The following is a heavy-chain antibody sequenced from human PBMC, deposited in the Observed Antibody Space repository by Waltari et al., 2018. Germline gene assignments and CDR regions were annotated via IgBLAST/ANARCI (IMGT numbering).Heavy chain of an antibody. CDR1: GFPFRDFW. CDR3: AKDNWSYNRHFES. V-gene: IGHV3-7*01. D-gene: IGHD1-20*01. CDR2: IKHDGSQK. J-gene: IGHJ4*02. Sequence: EVQLVESGGGLVQPGGSLRLSCAASGFPFRDFWMSWVRQAPGKGLEWLANIKHDGSQKSYVDSVEGRFTISRDNAKNSLYLQMDSLTPEDTAVYFCAKDNWSYNRHFESWGQGSLVTVSS.